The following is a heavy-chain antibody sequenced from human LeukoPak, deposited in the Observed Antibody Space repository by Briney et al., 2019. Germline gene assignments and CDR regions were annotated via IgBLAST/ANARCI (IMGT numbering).Heavy chain of an antibody. V-gene: IGHV3-48*04. CDR2: ISSSGSII. D-gene: IGHD5-24*01. J-gene: IGHJ4*02. Sequence: PGGSLRLSCAASGFTFSSYSMNWVRQAPEKGLEWVSYISSSGSIIHYADSVKGRFTISRDNAKNSLYLQMNSLRAEDMAIYYCARDDGYHYGFDYWGQGTLVTVSS. CDR1: GFTFSSYS. CDR3: ARDDGYHYGFDY.